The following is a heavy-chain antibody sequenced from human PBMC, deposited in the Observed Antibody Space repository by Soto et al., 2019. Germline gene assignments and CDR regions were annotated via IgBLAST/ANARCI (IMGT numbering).Heavy chain of an antibody. V-gene: IGHV4-39*01. CDR2: TYYSGST. CDR1: GGSISSSSYY. D-gene: IGHD3-3*01. J-gene: IGHJ6*03. CDR3: ARLHHVPIFGVVINYYYYMDV. Sequence: SETLSLTCTVSGGSISSSSYYWGWIRQPPGKGLEWIGSTYYSGSTYYNPSLKSRVTISVDTSKNQFSLKLSSVTAADTAVYYCARLHHVPIFGVVINYYYYMDVWGKGTTVTVSS.